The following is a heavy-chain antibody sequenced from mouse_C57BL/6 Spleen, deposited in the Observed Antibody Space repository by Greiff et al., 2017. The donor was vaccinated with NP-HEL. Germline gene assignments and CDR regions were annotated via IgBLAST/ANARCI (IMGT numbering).Heavy chain of an antibody. CDR2: IDPSDSYT. Sequence: VQLQQPGAELVMPGASVKLSCKASGYTFTSYWMHWVKQRPGQGLEWIGEIDPSDSYTNYNQKFKGKSTLTVDKSSSTAYMQLSSLTSEDSAVYYCARPSDSSGYTWFAYWGQGTLVTVSA. CDR1: GYTFTSYW. D-gene: IGHD3-2*02. CDR3: ARPSDSSGYTWFAY. V-gene: IGHV1-69*01. J-gene: IGHJ3*01.